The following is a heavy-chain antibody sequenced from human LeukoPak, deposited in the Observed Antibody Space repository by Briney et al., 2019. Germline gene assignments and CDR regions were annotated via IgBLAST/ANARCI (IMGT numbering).Heavy chain of an antibody. V-gene: IGHV3-30*18. CDR1: GLTFRSYA. D-gene: IGHD6-19*01. CDR2: ISYDGSNK. J-gene: IGHJ3*02. Sequence: GGSLRLSCAASGLTFRSYAMHWVRQAPGKGLEWVAVISYDGSNKYYAGSVKGRFIISRDNSKNTLYVQMNSLRAEDTAVYYCAKYLAHSSGWLLDAFDIWGQGTMVTVSS. CDR3: AKYLAHSSGWLLDAFDI.